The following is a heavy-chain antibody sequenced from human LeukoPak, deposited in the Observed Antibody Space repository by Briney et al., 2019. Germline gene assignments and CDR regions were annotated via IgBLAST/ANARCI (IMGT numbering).Heavy chain of an antibody. CDR2: ISRTVTTT. J-gene: IGHJ4*02. V-gene: IGHV3-23*05. Sequence: GGSLRLSCAASGFTFSRYDLSWVRQAPGKGLECVSTISRTVTTTYYADSVKGQFTISRDNSKNTLYLQMNDLRADDTAVYYCNQWEPGYWGQGTLVTVSS. CDR3: NQWEPGY. CDR1: GFTFSRYD. D-gene: IGHD1-26*01.